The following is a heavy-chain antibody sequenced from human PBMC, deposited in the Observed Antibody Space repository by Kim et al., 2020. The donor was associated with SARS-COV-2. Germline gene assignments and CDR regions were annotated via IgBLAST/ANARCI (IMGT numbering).Heavy chain of an antibody. CDR1: GFTFSSYA. J-gene: IGHJ4*02. CDR3: ARRGIYYGSGSYPYIDY. V-gene: IGHV3-30*04. Sequence: GGSLRLSCAASGFTFSSYAMHWVRQAPGKGLEWVAVISYDGSNKYYADSVKGRFTISRDNSKNTLYLQMNSLRAEDTAVYYCARRGIYYGSGSYPYIDYWGQGTLVTVSS. CDR2: ISYDGSNK. D-gene: IGHD3-10*01.